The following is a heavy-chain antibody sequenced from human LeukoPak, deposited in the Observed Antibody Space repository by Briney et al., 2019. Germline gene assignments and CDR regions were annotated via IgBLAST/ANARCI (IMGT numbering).Heavy chain of an antibody. J-gene: IGHJ3*02. CDR1: GFTFSYYN. CDR2: ISSSSSHI. D-gene: IGHD1-26*01. V-gene: IGHV3-21*06. Sequence: GGSLRLSCAASGFTFSYYNMNWVRQAPGKGLEWVSSISSSSSHIYYADSVKGRFTISRDNAKNSLYLQMSSLRVEDTAVFYCVRAGGGGSNSDAFNIGGKGKMVPVS. CDR3: VRAGGGGSNSDAFNI.